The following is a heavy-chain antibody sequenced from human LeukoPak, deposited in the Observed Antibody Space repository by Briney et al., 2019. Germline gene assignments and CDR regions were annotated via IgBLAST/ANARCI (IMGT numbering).Heavy chain of an antibody. D-gene: IGHD6-19*01. J-gene: IGHJ4*02. CDR1: GFTFSSYE. V-gene: IGHV3-48*03. Sequence: PGGSLRLSCAASGFTFSSYEMNWVRQAPGKGLEWVSYISSSGSTIYYADSVKGRFTISRDNARNSLYLQMNSLRAEDTALYYCAREDGSGLDYWGQGTLVTVSS. CDR2: ISSSGSTI. CDR3: AREDGSGLDY.